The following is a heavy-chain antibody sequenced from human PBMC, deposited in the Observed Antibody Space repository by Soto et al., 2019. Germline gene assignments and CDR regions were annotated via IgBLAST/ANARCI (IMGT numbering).Heavy chain of an antibody. V-gene: IGHV2-5*02. CDR1: GFSLSTSGVG. Sequence: QITLKESGPPLVKPTQTLTLTCTFSGFSLSTSGVGVGWIRQPPGKALEWLALIYRDDDKRYSPSLKSRLTITKDTSKNQVVLTMTNMDPVDTATYYCALLRGGSGWLYYFDYWGQGTLVTVSS. D-gene: IGHD6-19*01. CDR2: IYRDDDK. CDR3: ALLRGGSGWLYYFDY. J-gene: IGHJ4*02.